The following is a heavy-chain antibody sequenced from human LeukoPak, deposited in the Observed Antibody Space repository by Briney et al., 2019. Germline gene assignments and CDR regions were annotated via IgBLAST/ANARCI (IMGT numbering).Heavy chain of an antibody. D-gene: IGHD2-15*01. J-gene: IGHJ3*02. CDR2: IYSGGST. Sequence: GGSLRLSCAASGFTVSSNYMSWVRQAPGKGLEWVSVIYSGGSTYYADSVKGRFTISRDNSKNTLYLQMNSLRAEDTAVYYCARGSDIVVVLKSGAFDIWGQGTMVTVSS. CDR3: ARGSDIVVVLKSGAFDI. V-gene: IGHV3-66*01. CDR1: GFTVSSNY.